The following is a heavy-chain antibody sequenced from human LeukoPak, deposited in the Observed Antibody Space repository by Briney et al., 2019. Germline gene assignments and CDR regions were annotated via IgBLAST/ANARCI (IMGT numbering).Heavy chain of an antibody. D-gene: IGHD2-2*01. CDR1: GFTFDDYA. J-gene: IGHJ2*01. Sequence: PGRSLRLSCAASGFTFDDYAMHWVRQAPGKGLEWVSGISWNSGSIGYADSVKGRFTVSRDNAKNSLYLQMNSLRAEDMALYYCAKEGYCSSTSCHLGFDLWGRGTLVTVSS. CDR3: AKEGYCSSTSCHLGFDL. V-gene: IGHV3-9*03. CDR2: ISWNSGSI.